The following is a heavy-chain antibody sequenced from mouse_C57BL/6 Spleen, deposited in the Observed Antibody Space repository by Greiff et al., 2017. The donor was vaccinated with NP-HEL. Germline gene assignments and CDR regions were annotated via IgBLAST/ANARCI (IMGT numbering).Heavy chain of an antibody. CDR3: RAPPSDYYEYGVAY. Sequence: VQLQQSGAELVKPGASVKLSCTASGFNFKNTYMHWVKQRPEQGLEWIGRIDPANGNTNYAPKFQGKATITADTSSNTAYLQLSSLTSEDTAIYYCRAPPSDYYEYGVAYWGQGTLVTVSA. J-gene: IGHJ3*01. V-gene: IGHV14-3*01. D-gene: IGHD2-4*01. CDR2: IDPANGNT. CDR1: GFNFKNTY.